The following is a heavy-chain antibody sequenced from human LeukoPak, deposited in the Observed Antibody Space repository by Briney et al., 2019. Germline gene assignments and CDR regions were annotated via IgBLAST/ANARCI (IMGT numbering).Heavy chain of an antibody. D-gene: IGHD3-10*01. J-gene: IGHJ4*02. V-gene: IGHV3-30*02. CDR2: SRNGG. Sequence: GGSLRLSCAASGFSLIGYDMHWARQAPGKGLEWVAFSRNGGYYAESVRGRFTISTDNSKNTLYLHINSLRPEDTAMYYCAKDGQLVYWGQGTLVTVSS. CDR3: AKDGQLVY. CDR1: GFSLIGYD.